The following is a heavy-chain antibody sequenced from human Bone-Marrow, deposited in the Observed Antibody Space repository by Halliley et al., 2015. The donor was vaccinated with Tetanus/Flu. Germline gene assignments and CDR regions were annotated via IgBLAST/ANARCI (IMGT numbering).Heavy chain of an antibody. CDR2: ISGKGGRT. D-gene: IGHD2-2*01. J-gene: IGHJ4*02. Sequence: LISGKGGRTHYSDPGKGRFTISRDNSKNSLYLQINSLRTEDTALYYCAKDIGHVVVVTAAIGPDYWGQGTLVTFSS. CDR3: AKDIGHVVVVTAAIGPDY. V-gene: IGHV3-43*02.